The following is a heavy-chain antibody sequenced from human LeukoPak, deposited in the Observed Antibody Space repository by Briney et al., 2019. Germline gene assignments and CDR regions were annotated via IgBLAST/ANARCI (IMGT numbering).Heavy chain of an antibody. V-gene: IGHV4-30-4*01. Sequence: SQTLSLTCTVSGGSISSDNYYWSWIRRPPGKGLEWIGYIYTSGSTNYNPSLESRVTISVDTSKNQFSLDLSSVTAADTAVYYCARQKCTSASCLTKNAFDIWGQGTMVTVSS. CDR2: IYTSGST. CDR3: ARQKCTSASCLTKNAFDI. J-gene: IGHJ3*02. D-gene: IGHD2-2*01. CDR1: GGSISSDNYY.